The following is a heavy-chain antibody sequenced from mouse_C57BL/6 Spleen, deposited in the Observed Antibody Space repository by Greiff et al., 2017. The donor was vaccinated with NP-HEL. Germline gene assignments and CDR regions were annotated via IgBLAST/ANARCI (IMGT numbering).Heavy chain of an antibody. CDR2: IDPSDSYT. J-gene: IGHJ3*01. V-gene: IGHV1-69*01. CDR3: ARGAAQATGFAY. Sequence: VQLQQPGAELVMPGASVKLSCKASGYTFTSYWMHWVKQRPGQGLEWIGEIDPSDSYTNYNQKFKGKSTLTVDKSSSTAYMQLSSLTSEDSAVYYCARGAAQATGFAYWGQGTLVTVSA. CDR1: GYTFTSYW. D-gene: IGHD3-2*02.